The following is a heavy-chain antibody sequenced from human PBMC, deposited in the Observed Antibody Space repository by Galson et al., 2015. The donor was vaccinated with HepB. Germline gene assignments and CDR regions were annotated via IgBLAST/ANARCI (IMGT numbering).Heavy chain of an antibody. J-gene: IGHJ4*02. CDR1: GYTFTSYA. CDR2: INTANGNT. V-gene: IGHV1-3*04. D-gene: IGHD1-1*01. Sequence: SVKVSCKASGYTFTSYAFHWVCQAPGQRLEWMGWINTANGNTKYSQKFQGRVTITRDTSANTAYMEMSSLSSEDTAVYFCVRGGDGTVTTFDYWGQGTLVTVSS. CDR3: VRGGDGTVTTFDY.